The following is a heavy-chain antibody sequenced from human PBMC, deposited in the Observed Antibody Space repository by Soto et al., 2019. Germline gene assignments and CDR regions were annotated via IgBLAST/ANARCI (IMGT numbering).Heavy chain of an antibody. CDR2: IYYSGST. V-gene: IGHV4-61*01. D-gene: IGHD5-18*01. Sequence: SSETLSLTCTVSGGSVSSGSYYWSWIRQPPGKGLEWIGYIYYSGSTNYNPSLKSRVTISVDTSKNQFSLKLSSVTAADTAVYSCARHAEHSYGSRLWDQGTLVTVSS. CDR3: ARHAEHSYGSRL. J-gene: IGHJ4*01. CDR1: GGSVSSGSYY.